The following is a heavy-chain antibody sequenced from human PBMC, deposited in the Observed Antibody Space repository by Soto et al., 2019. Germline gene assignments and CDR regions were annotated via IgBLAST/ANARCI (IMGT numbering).Heavy chain of an antibody. CDR2: IKHSGST. CDR1: GGSFSGYY. CDR3: ARGSSAAYYYYYYGMDV. V-gene: IGHV4-34*01. J-gene: IGHJ6*02. D-gene: IGHD6-13*01. Sequence: PSETLSLTCAVYGGSFSGYYWSWIRQPPGKGLEWIGEIKHSGSTNYNPSLKSRVTISVDTSKNQFSLKLSSVTAADTAVYYCARGSSAAYYYYYYGMDVWGQGTTVTVSS.